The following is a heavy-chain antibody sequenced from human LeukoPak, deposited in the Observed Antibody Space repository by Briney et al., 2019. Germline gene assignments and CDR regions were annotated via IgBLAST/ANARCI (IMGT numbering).Heavy chain of an antibody. Sequence: SETLSLTCTVSGGSISSGGYYWSWIRQHPGKGLEWIGYIYYSGSTYYNPSLKSRVTISVDTSKNQLSLKLSSVTAADTAVYYCAGLPYDILTGYYYGSGFDYWGQGTLVTVSS. J-gene: IGHJ4*02. D-gene: IGHD3-9*01. CDR3: AGLPYDILTGYYYGSGFDY. CDR1: GGSISSGGYY. CDR2: IYYSGST. V-gene: IGHV4-31*03.